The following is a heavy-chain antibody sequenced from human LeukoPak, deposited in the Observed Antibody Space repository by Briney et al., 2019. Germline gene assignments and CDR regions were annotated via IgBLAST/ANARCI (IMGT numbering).Heavy chain of an antibody. D-gene: IGHD2-2*01. CDR3: ARVSYCSSTSCKGASWFDP. V-gene: IGHV4-34*01. CDR1: GGSFSGYY. Sequence: SETLSRNCAGYGGSFSGYYWSWIRQPPGKGLEWIGEINHSGSTNYNPSLKSRVTISVDTSKNQFSLKLSSVTAADTAVYYCARVSYCSSTSCKGASWFDPWGQGTLVTVSS. J-gene: IGHJ5*02. CDR2: INHSGST.